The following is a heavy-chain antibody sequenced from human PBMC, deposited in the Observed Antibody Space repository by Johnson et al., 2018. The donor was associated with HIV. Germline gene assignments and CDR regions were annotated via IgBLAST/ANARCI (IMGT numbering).Heavy chain of an antibody. Sequence: VQLVESGGGLVKPGGSLRLSCAASGFAFSRYWMSWVRQAPGKGLEWVANIKEDGSEKYYVDSVKGRFTISRDNAKNSLYLQMNSLGAEDTAVYYGARDVGLLAYCGGDCADAFDIWGQGTMVTVSS. CDR2: IKEDGSEK. V-gene: IGHV3-7*01. CDR1: GFAFSRYW. J-gene: IGHJ3*02. CDR3: ARDVGLLAYCGGDCADAFDI. D-gene: IGHD2-21*01.